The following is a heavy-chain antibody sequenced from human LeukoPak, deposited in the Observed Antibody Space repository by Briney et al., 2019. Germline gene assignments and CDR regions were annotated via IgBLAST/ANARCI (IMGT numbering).Heavy chain of an antibody. CDR3: ARDYVWGSSESDY. CDR1: GFTFSNYW. V-gene: IGHV3-7*01. CDR2: IKPDGSEK. D-gene: IGHD7-27*01. J-gene: IGHJ4*02. Sequence: GGSLRHSCAASGFTFSNYWMTWFRQTPGKGLEWVGNIKPDGSEKYYVDSVKGRFTISRDNAKNSLFLQMSSLRVEDTAIYYCARDYVWGSSESDYWGQGTLVTVSS.